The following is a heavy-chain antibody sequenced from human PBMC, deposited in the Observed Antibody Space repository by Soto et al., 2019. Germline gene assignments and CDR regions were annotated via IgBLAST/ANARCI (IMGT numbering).Heavy chain of an antibody. CDR1: GGSFSGYY. CDR2: INHSGST. D-gene: IGHD2-8*02. Sequence: PSEPLSLTCAAYGGSFSGYYWTWIRQPPGTGLEWIGEINHSGSTNYNPSLKSRVTISVDTSKNQFSLKLTSVTAADTAVYYCERDKITGHFDHWGQGTLVTVSS. J-gene: IGHJ4*02. CDR3: ERDKITGHFDH. V-gene: IGHV4-34*01.